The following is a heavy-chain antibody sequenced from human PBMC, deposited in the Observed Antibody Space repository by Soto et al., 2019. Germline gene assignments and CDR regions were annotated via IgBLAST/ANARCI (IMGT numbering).Heavy chain of an antibody. Sequence: GGSLRLSCAASGFTFSNYAISWVRQAPGKGLEWVSAISGSGGSTYYADSVKGRFTISRDNSKNTLYLQMNSLRVEDTAVHYCARGYCSGGSCYSRFDYWGQGTLVTVSS. D-gene: IGHD2-15*01. CDR3: ARGYCSGGSCYSRFDY. J-gene: IGHJ4*02. CDR2: ISGSGGST. CDR1: GFTFSNYA. V-gene: IGHV3-23*01.